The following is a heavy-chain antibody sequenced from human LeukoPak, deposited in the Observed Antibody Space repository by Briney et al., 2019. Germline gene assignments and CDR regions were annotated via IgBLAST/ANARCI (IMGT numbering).Heavy chain of an antibody. D-gene: IGHD6-13*01. J-gene: IGHJ5*02. CDR1: GGSISSYY. CDR2: IYYSGST. V-gene: IGHV4-59*01. Sequence: SETLSLTCTVSGGSISSYYWSWIRQPPGKGLEWIWYIYYSGSTNYSPSLKSRVTISVDTSKNQFSLKLSSVTAADTAVYYCARATPPIAAAGFDPWGQGTLVTVSS. CDR3: ARATPPIAAAGFDP.